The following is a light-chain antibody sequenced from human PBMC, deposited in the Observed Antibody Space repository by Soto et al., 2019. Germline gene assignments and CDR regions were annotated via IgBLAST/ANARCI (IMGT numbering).Light chain of an antibody. J-gene: IGLJ3*02. CDR1: RSNIGAGYD. CDR2: GNS. Sequence: QSVLTQPPSVSGAPGQRVTISCTGSRSNIGAGYDVHWYQQLPGTAPKLLIYGNSNRPSGVPDRFSGSKSGTSASLAITGLQAEDEADYYCQSYDSSLSGWVFGGGPKVTVL. CDR3: QSYDSSLSGWV. V-gene: IGLV1-40*01.